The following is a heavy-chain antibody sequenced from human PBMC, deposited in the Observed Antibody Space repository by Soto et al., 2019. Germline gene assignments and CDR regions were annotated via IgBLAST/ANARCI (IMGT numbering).Heavy chain of an antibody. D-gene: IGHD6-6*01. CDR3: ARQQGIAARPGYYYYGMDV. CDR2: IYPGDSDT. V-gene: IGHV5-51*01. CDR1: GYSFTSYW. Sequence: PGESLKISCKGSGYSFTSYWIGWVRQMPGKGLEWMGIIYPGDSDTRYSPSFQGQVTISADKSISTAYLQWSSLKASDAAMYYCARQQGIAARPGYYYYGMDVWGQGTTVTVSS. J-gene: IGHJ6*02.